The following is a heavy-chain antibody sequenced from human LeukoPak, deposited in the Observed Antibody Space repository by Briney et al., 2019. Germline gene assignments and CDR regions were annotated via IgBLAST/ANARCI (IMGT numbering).Heavy chain of an antibody. D-gene: IGHD2-15*01. CDR3: ARDFDCSGGSCHYYFDY. Sequence: SVKVSCKASGGTFSSYAISWVRQAPGQGLEWMGRIIPIFGTANYAQKFQGRVTITTDESTSTAYMGLSSLRSEDTAVYYCARDFDCSGGSCHYYFDYWGQGTLVTVSS. CDR2: IIPIFGTA. J-gene: IGHJ4*02. CDR1: GGTFSSYA. V-gene: IGHV1-69*05.